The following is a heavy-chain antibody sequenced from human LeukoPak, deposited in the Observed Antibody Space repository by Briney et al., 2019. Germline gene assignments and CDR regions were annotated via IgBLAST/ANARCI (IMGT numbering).Heavy chain of an antibody. V-gene: IGHV1-18*01. CDR3: ARDLKMGYSSGRYSWGTGSSNDY. D-gene: IGHD6-19*01. CDR2: ISPYNGRT. CDR1: GYIFTTYG. Sequence: ASVKVSCKSSGYIFTTYGITWVRQAPGQGLEWIGWISPYNGRTNYAQKLQGRVTMTTDTSTSTAYMELRSLRSDDTAVYYCARDLKMGYSSGRYSWGTGSSNDYWGQGTLVTVSS. J-gene: IGHJ4*02.